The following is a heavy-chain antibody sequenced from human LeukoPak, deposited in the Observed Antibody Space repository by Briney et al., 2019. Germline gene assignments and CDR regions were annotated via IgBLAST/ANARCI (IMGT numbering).Heavy chain of an antibody. J-gene: IGHJ4*02. D-gene: IGHD1-1*01. CDR1: GGSISSYF. CDR3: ATGDWNGADN. V-gene: IGHV4-4*07. CDR2: VYTSGNT. Sequence: SETLSLTCTVSGGSISSYFWNWIRQPAGKGLEWIGRVYTSGNTNYSPSLKSRVTMSIDTSKSQFSLKLASVTAADTAMYYCATGDWNGADNWGQGTLVVVSS.